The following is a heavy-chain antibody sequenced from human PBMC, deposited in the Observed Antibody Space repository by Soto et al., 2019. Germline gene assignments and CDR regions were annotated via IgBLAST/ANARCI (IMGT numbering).Heavy chain of an antibody. CDR3: ALGYSSSWYLDY. D-gene: IGHD6-13*01. CDR2: INAGNGNT. V-gene: IGHV1-3*01. CDR1: GYSFTSYG. J-gene: IGHJ4*02. Sequence: ASVKVSCKASGYSFTSYGIHWVRQAPGQRLEWMGWINAGNGNTKYSQKFQGRVTITRDTSASTAYMDLNSLRSEDTAVYYCALGYSSSWYLDYWGQGTLVTVSS.